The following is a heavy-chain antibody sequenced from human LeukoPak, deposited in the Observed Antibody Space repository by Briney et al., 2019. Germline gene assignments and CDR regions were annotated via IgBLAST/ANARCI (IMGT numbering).Heavy chain of an antibody. CDR2: ISGSGGST. Sequence: GGSLRLSCAASGFTFSSYSMNWVRQAPGKGLEWVSAISGSGGSTYYADSVKGRFTISRDNSKNTLYLQMNSLRAEDTAVYYCAKIKDTVTTFGFDYWGQGTLVTVSS. CDR1: GFTFSSYS. V-gene: IGHV3-23*01. D-gene: IGHD4-17*01. CDR3: AKIKDTVTTFGFDY. J-gene: IGHJ4*02.